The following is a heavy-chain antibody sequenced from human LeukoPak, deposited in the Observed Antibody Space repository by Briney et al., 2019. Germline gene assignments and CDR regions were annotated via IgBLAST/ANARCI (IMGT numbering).Heavy chain of an antibody. CDR2: INHSGST. D-gene: IGHD6-13*01. J-gene: IGHJ6*02. Sequence: SETLSLTCAVYGGSFSGYYWSWIRQPPGKGLEWIGEINHSGSTNYNPSLKSRVTISVDTSKNQFSLKLSSVTAADTAVYYCAGSSSWYWGGYGMDVWGQGTTVTVSS. CDR3: AGSSSWYWGGYGMDV. CDR1: GGSFSGYY. V-gene: IGHV4-34*01.